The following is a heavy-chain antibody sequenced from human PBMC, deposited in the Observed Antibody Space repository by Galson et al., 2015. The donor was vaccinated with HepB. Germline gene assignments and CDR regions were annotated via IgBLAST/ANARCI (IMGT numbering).Heavy chain of an antibody. CDR3: ATTPADTAMVIVDY. CDR2: ISYDGSNK. CDR1: GFTFSSYG. J-gene: IGHJ4*02. Sequence: SLRLSCAASGFTFSSYGMHWVRQAPGKGLEWVAVISYDGSNKYYADSVKGRFTISRDNSKNTLYLQVNSLRAEDTAVYYCATTPADTAMVIVDYWGQGTLVTVSS. V-gene: IGHV3-30*03. D-gene: IGHD5-18*01.